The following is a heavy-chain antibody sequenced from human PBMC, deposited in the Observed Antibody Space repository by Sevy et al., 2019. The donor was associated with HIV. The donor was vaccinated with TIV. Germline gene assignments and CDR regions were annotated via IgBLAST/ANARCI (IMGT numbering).Heavy chain of an antibody. J-gene: IGHJ4*02. D-gene: IGHD5-18*01. Sequence: GVSLRLSCAASGFTFDDYTMHWVRQAPGKGLEWVSLISWDGGSTYYADSVKGRFTISRDNSKNSLYLQMNSLRTEDTALYYCAKDYSPGYSYGGFDYWGQGTLVTVSS. CDR2: ISWDGGST. CDR3: AKDYSPGYSYGGFDY. CDR1: GFTFDDYT. V-gene: IGHV3-43*01.